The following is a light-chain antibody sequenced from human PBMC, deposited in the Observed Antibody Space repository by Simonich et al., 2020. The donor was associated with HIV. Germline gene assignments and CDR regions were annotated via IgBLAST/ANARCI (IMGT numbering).Light chain of an antibody. CDR2: EGS. Sequence: QSALTQPASVSGSPGQSITISCTGTSSDVGSYNLVSWYQQHPGKAPKLMIYEGSKRTSGVSNRFTGSKTGNKASLTISGRQAEDEADYYCCSYAGSSTSVVFGGGTKLTVL. CDR1: SSDVGSYNL. J-gene: IGLJ2*01. CDR3: CSYAGSSTSVV. V-gene: IGLV2-23*01.